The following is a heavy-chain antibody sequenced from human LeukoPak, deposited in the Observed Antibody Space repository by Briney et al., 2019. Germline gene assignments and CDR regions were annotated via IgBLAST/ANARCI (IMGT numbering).Heavy chain of an antibody. Sequence: GGSLRLSSAASGFTFSSYAMSWVRQAPGKGLEWVSAISGSGGSTYYADSVKGRFTISRDNSKNTLYLQMNSLRAEDTAVYYCAKFGNGIQLIYYFDYWGQGTLVTVSS. D-gene: IGHD5-18*01. CDR3: AKFGNGIQLIYYFDY. CDR1: GFTFSSYA. V-gene: IGHV3-23*01. CDR2: ISGSGGST. J-gene: IGHJ4*02.